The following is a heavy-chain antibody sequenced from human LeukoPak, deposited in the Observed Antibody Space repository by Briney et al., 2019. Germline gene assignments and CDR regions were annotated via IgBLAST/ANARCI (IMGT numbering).Heavy chain of an antibody. J-gene: IGHJ4*02. D-gene: IGHD6-13*01. V-gene: IGHV3-23*01. Sequence: GGSLRLSCAASGFNFGNYGMNWVRQAPGKGLEWVSGIRASGRTTDYADSVKGRFTISRDTSKNTLHLQMNSLRAEDTAVYYCATSFGPVIAAAGTGADWGQGTLVTVSS. CDR1: GFNFGNYG. CDR3: ATSFGPVIAAAGTGAD. CDR2: IRASGRTT.